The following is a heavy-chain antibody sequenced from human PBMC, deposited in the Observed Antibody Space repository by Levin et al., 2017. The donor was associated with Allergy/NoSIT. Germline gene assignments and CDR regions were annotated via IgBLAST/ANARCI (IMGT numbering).Heavy chain of an antibody. CDR3: ARDQPGTRLWFRDLDAFDS. J-gene: IGHJ3*02. CDR2: ISSSSSTI. Sequence: GGSLRLSCAASGFTFSSYSMNWVRQAPGKGLEWVSYISSSSSTIYYADSVKGRFTISRDNAKNSLYLQMNSLRDEDTAVYYCARDQPGTRLWFRDLDAFDSWGQGTMVTVSS. D-gene: IGHD3-10*01. CDR1: GFTFSSYS. V-gene: IGHV3-48*02.